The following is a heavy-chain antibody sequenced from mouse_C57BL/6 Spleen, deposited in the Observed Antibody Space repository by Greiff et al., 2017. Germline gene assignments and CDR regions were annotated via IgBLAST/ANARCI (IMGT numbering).Heavy chain of an antibody. CDR1: GFTFSDYG. J-gene: IGHJ2*01. D-gene: IGHD1-1*01. CDR3: GRRSVYDYVSSSFDY. CDR2: ISSGSSTD. Sequence: EVQLVESGGGLVKPGGSLKLSCAASGFTFSDYGMHWVRQAPGKGLEWVAYISSGSSTDYYADTVKGRFTISRDNAKNTLFLQMTSLRAEDTALYYCGRRSVYDYVSSSFDYWGQGTTLTVSS. V-gene: IGHV5-17*01.